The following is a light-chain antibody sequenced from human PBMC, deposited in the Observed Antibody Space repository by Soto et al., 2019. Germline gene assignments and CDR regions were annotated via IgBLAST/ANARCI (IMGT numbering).Light chain of an antibody. Sequence: IQLTQSPSSLYASVGDRVTITCRASQAIRTALGWYQQKPGKVPKLLIYAASILQSGVPSRFSGSGSGTDFTLTISSLQPEDFATYYCQQSYSTPRTFGQGTKVDIK. J-gene: IGKJ1*01. V-gene: IGKV1-39*01. CDR3: QQSYSTPRT. CDR1: QAIRTA. CDR2: AAS.